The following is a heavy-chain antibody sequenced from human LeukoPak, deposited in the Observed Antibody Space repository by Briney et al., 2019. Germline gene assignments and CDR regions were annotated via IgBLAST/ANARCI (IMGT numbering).Heavy chain of an antibody. CDR2: IWYDGSNK. J-gene: IGHJ4*02. Sequence: GGSLRLSCAASGVTFSSYGMHWVRQAPGKGLGWVAVIWYDGSNKYYADSVKGRFTISRDNSKNTLYLQMNSLRAEDTAVYYCATHALVAGPWYFDYWGQGTLVTVSS. D-gene: IGHD6-19*01. CDR1: GVTFSSYG. V-gene: IGHV3-33*01. CDR3: ATHALVAGPWYFDY.